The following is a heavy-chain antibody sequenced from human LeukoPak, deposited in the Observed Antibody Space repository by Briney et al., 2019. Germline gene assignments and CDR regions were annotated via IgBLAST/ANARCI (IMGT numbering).Heavy chain of an antibody. Sequence: SETLSLTCTVSGVSISSSSYYWGWIRQPPGKGLEWIGSIYYSGSTYYNPSLKSRVTISVDTSKNQFSLKLSSVTAADTAVYYCARKSGSYLYYFDYWGQGTLVTVSS. CDR1: GVSISSSSYY. J-gene: IGHJ4*02. V-gene: IGHV4-39*07. D-gene: IGHD1-26*01. CDR3: ARKSGSYLYYFDY. CDR2: IYYSGST.